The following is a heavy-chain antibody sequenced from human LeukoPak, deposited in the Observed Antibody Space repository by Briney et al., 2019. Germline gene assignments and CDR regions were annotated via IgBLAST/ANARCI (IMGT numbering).Heavy chain of an antibody. D-gene: IGHD2-2*02. Sequence: GGSLRLSCAASGFTFSSYGMHWVRQAPGKGLEWVAFIRYDGSNKYYADSVKGRFTISRDNSKNTLYLQMNSLRAEDTAVYYCARDSRYCSSTSCYTGGYYYYYYYMDVWGKGTTVTVSS. CDR3: ARDSRYCSSTSCYTGGYYYYYYYMDV. J-gene: IGHJ6*03. V-gene: IGHV3-30*02. CDR1: GFTFSSYG. CDR2: IRYDGSNK.